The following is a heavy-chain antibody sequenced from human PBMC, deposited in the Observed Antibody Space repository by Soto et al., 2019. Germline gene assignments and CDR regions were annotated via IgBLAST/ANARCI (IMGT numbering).Heavy chain of an antibody. J-gene: IGHJ5*02. CDR3: ARDLRGITIFGVVPHNWLDP. CDR1: GFTFSSYW. Sequence: GGSLRLSCAASGFTFSSYWMSWVRQAPGKGLEWVANIKQDGSEKYYVDSVKGRFTISRDNAKISLYLQTNSLRAEDTAVYYCARDLRGITIFGVVPHNWLDPWGQGTLVTSPQ. V-gene: IGHV3-7*01. CDR2: IKQDGSEK. D-gene: IGHD3-3*01.